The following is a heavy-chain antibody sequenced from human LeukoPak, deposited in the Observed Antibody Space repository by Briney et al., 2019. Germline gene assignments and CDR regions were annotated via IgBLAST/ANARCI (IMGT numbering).Heavy chain of an antibody. CDR3: ARDGAARPILDY. J-gene: IGHJ4*02. D-gene: IGHD1-26*01. V-gene: IGHV3-21*01. Sequence: GGSLRLSCAASGFTFSSYSMNWVRQAPGKGLEWVSSISSSSSYIYYADSVKGRFTISRDNAKNSLYLQMNSLRAEDTAVYYCARDGAARPILDYWGQGTLVTVSS. CDR2: ISSSSSYI. CDR1: GFTFSSYS.